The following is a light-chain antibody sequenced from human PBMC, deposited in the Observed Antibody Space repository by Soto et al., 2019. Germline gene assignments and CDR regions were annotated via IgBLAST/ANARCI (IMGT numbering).Light chain of an antibody. CDR1: QSVVTSY. J-gene: IGKJ1*01. Sequence: EVVLTQSAGTLSLSAGEGATLSWRASQSVVTSYLAWYQQKYGQSPRLLIYGALYRAPGIPDRFSGSGYGTDFNLSISRLEPEDFAVYYCQYYDESLWTFGQGTKVDIK. CDR2: GAL. CDR3: QYYDESLWT. V-gene: IGKV3-20*01.